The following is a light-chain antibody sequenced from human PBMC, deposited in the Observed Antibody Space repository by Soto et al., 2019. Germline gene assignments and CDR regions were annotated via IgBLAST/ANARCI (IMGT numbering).Light chain of an antibody. CDR3: QQNDSLPPT. J-gene: IGKJ4*01. Sequence: EIVLTQSPGTLSLSPGERATLSCRASQSVSQNFLAWYQQKPGQAPRLLINGASSRATGIPDRFSGSWSGTDFSLTIARLQPEDFAAYFSQQNDSLPPTFGGGTKVAFK. V-gene: IGKV3-20*01. CDR1: QSVSQNF. CDR2: GAS.